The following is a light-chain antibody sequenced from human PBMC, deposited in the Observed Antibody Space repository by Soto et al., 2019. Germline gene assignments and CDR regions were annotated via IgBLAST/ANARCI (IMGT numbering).Light chain of an antibody. CDR1: SSDVGTHGY. CDR3: MCYAGGNNWV. J-gene: IGLJ3*02. V-gene: IGLV2-8*01. CDR2: DVT. Sequence: QSALTQPPSASGSPGQSVTISCTGTSSDVGTHGYVSWYQQHAGKAPKLMIYDVTKRPSGVPARFSGSKSANTASLTVSGLQAVDEADYYCMCYAGGNNWVFGGGTKLTVL.